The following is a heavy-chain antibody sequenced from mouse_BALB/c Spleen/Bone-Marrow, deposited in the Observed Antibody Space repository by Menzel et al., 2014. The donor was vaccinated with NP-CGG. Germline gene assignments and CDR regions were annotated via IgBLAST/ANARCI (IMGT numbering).Heavy chain of an antibody. CDR3: NEGYGNYGY. Sequence: VQLKQSGAELVRSGASVKLSCTASGFNIKDYYMHWVKQRPEQGLEWIGWIDPENGDTEYAPKFQGKATMTADTSSNTAYLQLSSLTSGDTAVYYCNEGYGNYGYWGQGTTLTVSS. D-gene: IGHD2-10*02. J-gene: IGHJ2*01. CDR1: GFNIKDYY. V-gene: IGHV14-4*02. CDR2: IDPENGDT.